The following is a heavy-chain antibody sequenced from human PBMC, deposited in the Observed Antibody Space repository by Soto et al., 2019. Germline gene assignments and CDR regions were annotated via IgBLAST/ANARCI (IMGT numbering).Heavy chain of an antibody. D-gene: IGHD6-6*01. CDR3: AKDHMWGGDSTSYYFDF. CDR2: ISWNSGSI. V-gene: IGHV3-9*01. Sequence: EVQLVESGGGLVQPGRSLRLSCAASGFTFADFAMHWVRQAPGKGLEWVSGISWNSGSIDYADSVKGRFTISRDNAKNSLYLQMHSLRAEDTAFCYCAKDHMWGGDSTSYYFDFWGQGTLVTVSS. J-gene: IGHJ4*02. CDR1: GFTFADFA.